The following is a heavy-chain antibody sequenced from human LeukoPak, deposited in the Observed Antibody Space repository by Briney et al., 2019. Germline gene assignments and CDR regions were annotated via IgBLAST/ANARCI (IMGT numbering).Heavy chain of an antibody. V-gene: IGHV1-2*02. CDR2: VNPHSGGT. CDR3: ARTDSSGYYYYDY. J-gene: IGHJ4*02. Sequence: ASVKVSCKASGYTFTGYYIHWVRQAPGHGLEWMGWVNPHSGGTNFAQRFRGRVTLTRDTSVTTAYMELSRLRSDDTAVYYCARTDSSGYYYYDYWGQGTLVTVSS. CDR1: GYTFTGYY. D-gene: IGHD3-22*01.